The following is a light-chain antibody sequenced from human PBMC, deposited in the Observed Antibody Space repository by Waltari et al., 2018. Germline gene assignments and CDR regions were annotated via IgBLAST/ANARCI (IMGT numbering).Light chain of an antibody. Sequence: DIVMTQSPDSLAVSLGERATINCKSSQSVFHTNNKNSLAWYQQKPGHPPKLLIYWASTRAAGAPDRFSGSGSGTDFTLTISSLQAEDVAVYYCHQYYTTPRTFGQGTKVEIK. V-gene: IGKV4-1*01. CDR2: WAS. CDR3: HQYYTTPRT. J-gene: IGKJ1*01. CDR1: QSVFHTNNKNS.